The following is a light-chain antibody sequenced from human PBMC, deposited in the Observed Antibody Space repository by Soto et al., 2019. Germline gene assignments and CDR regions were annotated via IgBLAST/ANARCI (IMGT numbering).Light chain of an antibody. CDR2: DVS. CDR1: SSDVGGYNY. Sequence: QSALTQPRSVSGSPGQSVTISCPGTSSDVGGYNYVSWYQQRPGKAPKLMIYDVSQRPSGVPDRFAGSKSGNTASLTISGLQAEDEADYYCSSYTSSTTSVVFGGGTKLTVL. CDR3: SSYTSSTTSVV. J-gene: IGLJ2*01. V-gene: IGLV2-11*01.